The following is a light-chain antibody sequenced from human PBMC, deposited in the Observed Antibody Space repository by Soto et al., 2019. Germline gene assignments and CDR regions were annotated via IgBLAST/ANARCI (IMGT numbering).Light chain of an antibody. CDR2: ASS. CDR1: QDILSG. CDR3: QQSNSFPIT. J-gene: IGKJ3*01. V-gene: IGKV1-12*01. Sequence: DIQMTQSPSSVSASEGDRVTITCRASQDILSGLAWYQQKPGEAPRLLIYASSNLQSGVPSGFCGSGSGTDFTLPISSLQPEDFAPYYCQQSNSFPITFGPGTRLDIK.